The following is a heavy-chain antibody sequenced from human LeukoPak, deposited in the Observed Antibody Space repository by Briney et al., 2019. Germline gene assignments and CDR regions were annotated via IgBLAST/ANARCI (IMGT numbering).Heavy chain of an antibody. Sequence: PGGSLRLSCAASGFTFSSYSMNWVRQAPGKGLEWVSSISSSSSYIYYADSVKGRFTISRDNAKNSLYLQMNSLRAEDTAVYYCARGGVTRPPVDYWGQGTLVSVSA. D-gene: IGHD2-21*02. CDR3: ARGGVTRPPVDY. CDR1: GFTFSSYS. CDR2: ISSSSSYI. J-gene: IGHJ4*02. V-gene: IGHV3-21*01.